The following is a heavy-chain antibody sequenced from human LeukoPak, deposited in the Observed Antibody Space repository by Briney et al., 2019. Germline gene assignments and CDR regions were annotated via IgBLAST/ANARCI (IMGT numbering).Heavy chain of an antibody. CDR1: GYTFTSYD. J-gene: IGHJ4*02. V-gene: IGHV1-18*01. CDR2: INAYNGYT. CDR3: ARVAGGSGSYYIPDY. Sequence: GASVKVSCKASGYTFTSYDITWVRQAPGQGLEWMGWINAYNGYTNYAQKLQGRVTLTTDTSTSTAYMELRSLRSDDTAVYFCARVAGGSGSYYIPDYWGQGTLVTVST. D-gene: IGHD3-10*01.